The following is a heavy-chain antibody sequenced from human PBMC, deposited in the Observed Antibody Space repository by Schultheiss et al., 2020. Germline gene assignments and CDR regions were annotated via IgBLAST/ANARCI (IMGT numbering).Heavy chain of an antibody. CDR2: IKQDGSEK. CDR1: GFTFADYA. V-gene: IGHV3-7*01. CDR3: ARVGATFVGENY. J-gene: IGHJ4*02. D-gene: IGHD1-26*01. Sequence: GGSLRLSCTTSGFTFADYAMTWFRQAPGKGLEWVANIKQDGSEKYYVDSVKGRFTISRDNAKNSLYLQMNSLRAEDTAVYYCARVGATFVGENYWGQGTLVTVSS.